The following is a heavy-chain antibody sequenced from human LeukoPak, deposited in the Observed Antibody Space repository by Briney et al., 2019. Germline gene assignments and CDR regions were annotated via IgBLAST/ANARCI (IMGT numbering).Heavy chain of an antibody. CDR1: GGSISSGSYY. Sequence: SETLSLTCTVSGGSISSGSYYWSWIRQPAGKGLEWIGRIYTSGSTNYNPSLKSRVTISVDTSKNQFSLKLSSVTAADTAVYYCAKDSPSDSSGWTDAFDIWGQGTMVTVSS. CDR2: IYTSGST. J-gene: IGHJ3*02. D-gene: IGHD6-19*01. V-gene: IGHV4-61*02. CDR3: AKDSPSDSSGWTDAFDI.